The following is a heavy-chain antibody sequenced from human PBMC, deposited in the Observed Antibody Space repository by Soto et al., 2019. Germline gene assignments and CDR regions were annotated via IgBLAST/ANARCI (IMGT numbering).Heavy chain of an antibody. D-gene: IGHD2-2*01. V-gene: IGHV1-18*01. CDR1: GYTFTSYG. J-gene: IGHJ5*02. CDR3: ARGFSYCSSNSGYNDWFYP. Sequence: ASVKVSCKASGYTFTSYGISWVRQAPGQGLEWMGWISAYNGNTNYAQKLQGRVTMTTDTSTSTAYMELSSLRSEDTAVYYCARGFSYCSSNSGYNDWFYPRGQGTLVTVSS. CDR2: ISAYNGNT.